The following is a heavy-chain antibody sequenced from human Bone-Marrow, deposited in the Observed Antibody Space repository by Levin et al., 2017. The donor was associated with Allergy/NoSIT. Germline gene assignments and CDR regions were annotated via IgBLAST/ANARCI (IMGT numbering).Heavy chain of an antibody. CDR3: ARRFAASSNWDFDY. J-gene: IGHJ4*02. Sequence: SETLSLTCTVSGGSIGSSSYYWGWIRQPPGKGLEWVGSIYYTGGAYYNPSLKSRLTISVDTSKNQFSVQLTSVTAADTAVYYCARRFAASSNWDFDYWGRGSLVTVSS. CDR2: IYYTGGA. CDR1: GGSIGSSSYY. V-gene: IGHV4-39*01. D-gene: IGHD4-11*01.